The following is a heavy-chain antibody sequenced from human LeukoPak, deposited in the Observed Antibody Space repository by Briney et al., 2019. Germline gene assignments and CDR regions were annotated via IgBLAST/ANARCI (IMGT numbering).Heavy chain of an antibody. Sequence: ASVKVSCKASGHTFTSYAMHWVRQAPGQRLEWMGWINAGNGNTKYSQKFQGRVTITRDTSASTAYMELSSLRSEDTAVYYCARVAIEAAAGNFDYWGQGTLVTVSS. CDR2: INAGNGNT. J-gene: IGHJ4*02. D-gene: IGHD6-13*01. V-gene: IGHV1-3*01. CDR3: ARVAIEAAAGNFDY. CDR1: GHTFTSYA.